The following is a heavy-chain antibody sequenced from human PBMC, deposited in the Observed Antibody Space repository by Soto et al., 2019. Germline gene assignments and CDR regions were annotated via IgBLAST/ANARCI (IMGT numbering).Heavy chain of an antibody. V-gene: IGHV3-30*18. CDR3: AKDRRGSGWYYFDY. CDR2: ISYDGSNK. CDR1: GFTFSTYG. D-gene: IGHD6-19*01. J-gene: IGHJ4*02. Sequence: QVQLVESGGGVVQPGRSLRLSCAASGFTFSTYGMHWVRQAPGKGLEWVAVISYDGSNKDYADSVKGRFTISRDNSKNTLYLQMNSLSAEDTAVYYGAKDRRGSGWYYFDYWGQGTLVIVSS.